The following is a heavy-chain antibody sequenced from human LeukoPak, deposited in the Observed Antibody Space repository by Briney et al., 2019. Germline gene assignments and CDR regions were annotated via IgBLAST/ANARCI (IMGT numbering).Heavy chain of an antibody. CDR2: IYSGDRT. Sequence: AGGSLRLSCVASGLSVRGSYMSWVRHAPGKGLEWVSVIYSGDRTYYADSVKGRFTISRDTSKNTLYLQMNNLRADDTAMYYCTRDLTGTTWSENDYWGQGALVTISS. D-gene: IGHD6-13*01. CDR1: GLSVRGSY. V-gene: IGHV3-53*01. J-gene: IGHJ4*02. CDR3: TRDLTGTTWSENDY.